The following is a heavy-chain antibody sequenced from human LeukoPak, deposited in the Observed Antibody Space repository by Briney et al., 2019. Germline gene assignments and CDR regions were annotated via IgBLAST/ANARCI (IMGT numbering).Heavy chain of an antibody. CDR3: TSHFPYCSGGSCAYYYYYMDV. CDR2: ITSKANSYAT. Sequence: GGSLRLSCAASGFTFSGSRIHWVRQASGKGLEWVGRITSKANSYATAYAASVKGRFTISRDDSKNTAYLQMNSLKTEDTAVYYCTSHFPYCSGGSCAYYYYYMDVWGKGTTVTVSS. D-gene: IGHD2-15*01. J-gene: IGHJ6*03. CDR1: GFTFSGSR. V-gene: IGHV3-73*01.